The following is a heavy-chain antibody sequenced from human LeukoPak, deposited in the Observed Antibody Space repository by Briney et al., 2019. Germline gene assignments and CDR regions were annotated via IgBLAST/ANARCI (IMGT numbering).Heavy chain of an antibody. CDR2: INPSAGST. V-gene: IGHV1-46*01. D-gene: IGHD3-16*01. J-gene: IGHJ6*03. CDR1: GYTFTSYY. CDR3: ARLPLGYYYMDV. Sequence: WASVKVSCKASGYTFTSYYVHWVRQAPGQGLEWMGLINPSAGSTSYAQKFQGRVTMTTDTSTSTAYMELRSLRSDDTAVYYCARLPLGYYYMDVWGKGTTVTVSS.